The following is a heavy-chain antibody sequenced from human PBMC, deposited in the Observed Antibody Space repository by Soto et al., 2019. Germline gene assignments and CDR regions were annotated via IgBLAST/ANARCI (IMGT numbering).Heavy chain of an antibody. CDR1: GFTFSNAW. J-gene: IGHJ4*02. CDR3: TTDPVVGWWLVRDY. Sequence: PGGSLRLSCAASGFTFSNAWMSWVRQAPGKGLEWVGRIKSKTDGGTTDYAVPVKGRFTISRDDSKNTLYLQMNSLKTEDTAVYYCTTDPVVGWWLVRDYWGQGTLVTVSS. V-gene: IGHV3-15*01. D-gene: IGHD6-19*01. CDR2: IKSKTDGGTT.